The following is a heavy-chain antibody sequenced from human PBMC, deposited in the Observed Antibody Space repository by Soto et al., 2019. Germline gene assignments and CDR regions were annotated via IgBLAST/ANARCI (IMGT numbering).Heavy chain of an antibody. V-gene: IGHV4-31*03. CDR2: IYYSGST. D-gene: IGHD2-8*01. CDR3: ARDEGKGGGYCTNGVCKSPPYVENYYYGMDV. J-gene: IGHJ6*02. CDR1: GGSISSGGYY. Sequence: SETLSLTCTVSGGSISSGGYYWSWIRQHPGKGLEWIGYIYYSGSTYYNPSLKSRVTISVDTSKNQFSLKLSSVTAADTAVYYCARDEGKGGGYCTNGVCKSPPYVENYYYGMDVWGQGTTVTVSS.